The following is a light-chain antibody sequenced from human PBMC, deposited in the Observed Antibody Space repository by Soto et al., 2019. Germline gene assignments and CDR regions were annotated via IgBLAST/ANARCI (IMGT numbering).Light chain of an antibody. V-gene: IGKV3-20*01. Sequence: EIVLTQSPGTLSLSPGERATLSCRASQSISRTYLAWYQHKPGQAPRLLIYGVSTRATGIPDRFSGSGSGTDFHLTITRLEPEDFAVYYCHQYGASPFTFGPGTKVDI. J-gene: IGKJ3*01. CDR3: HQYGASPFT. CDR1: QSISRTY. CDR2: GVS.